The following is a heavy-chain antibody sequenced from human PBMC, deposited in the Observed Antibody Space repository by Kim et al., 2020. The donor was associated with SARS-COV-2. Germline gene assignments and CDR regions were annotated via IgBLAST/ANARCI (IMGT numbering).Heavy chain of an antibody. J-gene: IGHJ2*01. D-gene: IGHD6-13*01. CDR3: ARDPSSTLYHWYFDL. CDR1: GGSISSNNYY. V-gene: IGHV4-39*07. Sequence: SETLSLTCSVSGGSISSNNYYWGWLRQPPGKGLEWIGTIYSSGSTYHSPSLKGRVTISVDTSKNQFSLKLRYVTAADTAVYYCARDPSSTLYHWYFDLWGRGTPVTVSS. CDR2: IYSSGST.